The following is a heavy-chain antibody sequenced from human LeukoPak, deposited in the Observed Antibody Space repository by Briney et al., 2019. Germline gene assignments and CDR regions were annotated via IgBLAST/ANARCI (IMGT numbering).Heavy chain of an antibody. V-gene: IGHV3-21*01. CDR3: ARTHSDYDSSGLDY. CDR1: EFTFSSYS. Sequence: GGSLRLSCAASEFTFSSYSMNWVRQAPGKGLEWVSSISTTSSYIYHADSVKGRFAISRDNAKNSLYLQMNSLRAEDTAVYYCARTHSDYDSSGLDYWGQGTLVTVSS. CDR2: ISTTSSYI. J-gene: IGHJ4*02. D-gene: IGHD3-22*01.